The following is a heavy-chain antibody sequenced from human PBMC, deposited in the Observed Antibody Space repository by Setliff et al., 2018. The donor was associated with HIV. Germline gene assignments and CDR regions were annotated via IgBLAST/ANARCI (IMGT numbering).Heavy chain of an antibody. Sequence: SETLSLTCTVSGGSLSSSNYYCGWIRQPPGKGLEWIGSIYYSGNTYYNPSLKSRVTISGDTSKKQFSLKLTSVTAADTAMYFCARDATSEGYMDVWGKGTTVTVSS. J-gene: IGHJ6*03. CDR3: ARDATSEGYMDV. V-gene: IGHV4-39*02. CDR1: GGSLSSSNYY. CDR2: IYYSGNT.